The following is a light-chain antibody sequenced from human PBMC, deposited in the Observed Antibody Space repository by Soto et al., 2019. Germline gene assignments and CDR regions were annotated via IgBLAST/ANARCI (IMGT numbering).Light chain of an antibody. J-gene: IGKJ5*01. Sequence: ETVLTPSPAALSLSPAEGPTLPCRASQSVGSYLAWYQQKLGQAPRLLIYDASKRATGIPARFSGSGSGTDFTLTIISLEPEDFAVYFCQVYGSSPIRFGQGTRLEIK. CDR1: QSVGSY. CDR2: DAS. CDR3: QVYGSSPIR. V-gene: IGKV3-11*01.